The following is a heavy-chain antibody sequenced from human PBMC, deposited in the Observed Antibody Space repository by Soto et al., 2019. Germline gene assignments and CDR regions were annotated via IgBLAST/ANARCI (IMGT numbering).Heavy chain of an antibody. D-gene: IGHD4-17*01. CDR1: GGTFSSYA. J-gene: IGHJ3*02. CDR3: ARASETTVTTEATDAFDI. V-gene: IGHV1-69*01. CDR2: IIPIFGTA. Sequence: QVQLVQSGAEVKKPGSSVKVSCKASGGTFSSYAISWVRQAPGQGLEWMGGIIPIFGTANYAQKFQGRVTITADESTSTAYMELSSLRSEDTTVYYCARASETTVTTEATDAFDIWGQGTMVTVSS.